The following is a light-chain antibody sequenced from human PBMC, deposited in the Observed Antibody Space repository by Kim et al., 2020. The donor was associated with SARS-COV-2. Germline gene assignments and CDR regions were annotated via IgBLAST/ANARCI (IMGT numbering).Light chain of an antibody. CDR3: QSSDTGTLWV. CDR2: EDN. CDR1: SGSIAGNY. V-gene: IGLV6-57*03. Sequence: KNVTISCTRSSGSIAGNYVQWYQQRPDSAPSIVIYEDNQRPSGVPDRFSGSIDRSSNSASLTISGVKTEDEADYYCQSSDTGTLWVFGGGTQLTVL. J-gene: IGLJ3*02.